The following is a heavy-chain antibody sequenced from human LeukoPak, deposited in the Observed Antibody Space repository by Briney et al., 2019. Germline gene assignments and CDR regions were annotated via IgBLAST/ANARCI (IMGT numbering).Heavy chain of an antibody. Sequence: GGSLRLSCAASGFTFSSYGMHWVRQAPGKGLEWVAFIWYDGSNKYYADSVKGRFTISRDNSKNTLYLQMNSLRAEDTAVYYCAKESGVLWFGVFDYWGQGTLGTVSS. CDR2: IWYDGSNK. CDR3: AKESGVLWFGVFDY. J-gene: IGHJ4*02. D-gene: IGHD3-10*01. CDR1: GFTFSSYG. V-gene: IGHV3-30*02.